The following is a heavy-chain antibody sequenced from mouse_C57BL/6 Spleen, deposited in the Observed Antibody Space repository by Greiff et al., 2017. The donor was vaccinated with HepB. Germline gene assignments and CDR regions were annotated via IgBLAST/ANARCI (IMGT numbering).Heavy chain of an antibody. J-gene: IGHJ2*01. CDR1: GYTFTDYE. V-gene: IGHV1-15*01. D-gene: IGHD3-3*01. CDR3: TKLGGFHFFDY. CDR2: IDPETGGT. Sequence: QVQLQQSGAELVRPGASVTLSCKASGYTFTDYEMHWVKQTPVHGLEWIGAIDPETGGTAYNQKFKGKAILTADKSSSTAYMELRSLTSEDSAVYYSTKLGGFHFFDYWGQGTTLTVSS.